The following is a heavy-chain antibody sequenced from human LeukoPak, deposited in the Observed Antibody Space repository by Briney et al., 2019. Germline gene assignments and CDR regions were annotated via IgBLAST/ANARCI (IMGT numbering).Heavy chain of an antibody. CDR3: VRGTGY. CDR1: GFTFSTYV. V-gene: IGHV3-64D*06. Sequence: SGGSLRLSCSVSGFTFSTYVMHWVRQAPGKGLEYVSAISSNGDNTYYADSVKGSFTISRDNSKNTLYLQMSSLRPNDTAVYFCVRGTGYWGQGTLVTVSS. CDR2: ISSNGDNT. J-gene: IGHJ4*02.